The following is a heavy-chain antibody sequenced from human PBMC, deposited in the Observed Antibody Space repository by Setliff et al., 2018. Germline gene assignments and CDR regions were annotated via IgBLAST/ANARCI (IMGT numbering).Heavy chain of an antibody. CDR1: GGSIGSSF. CDR2: KSNRGDT. D-gene: IGHD3-22*01. Sequence: SETLSLTCTVSGGSIGSSFWNWIRQSPGKGLEWIGHKSNRGDTNSNPSLRSRLTMSVDTSKSQFSLNLTSVTAADTAVYFCARAVDSSGYFPYWYFDLGGRGALVTGSS. V-gene: IGHV4-59*01. CDR3: ARAVDSSGYFPYWYFDL. J-gene: IGHJ2*01.